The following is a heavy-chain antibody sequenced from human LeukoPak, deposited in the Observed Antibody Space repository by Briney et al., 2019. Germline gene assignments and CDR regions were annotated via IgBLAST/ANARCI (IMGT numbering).Heavy chain of an antibody. D-gene: IGHD2-15*01. CDR3: ASLSMEVVVAAKFVGY. CDR1: GFTFSSYW. J-gene: IGHJ4*02. V-gene: IGHV3-7*01. Sequence: PGGSLRLSCAASGFTFSSYWMSWVRQAPGKGLEWVANIKQDGSEKYYVDSVKGRFTISRDNAKNSLYLRMNSLRAEDTAVYYCASLSMEVVVAAKFVGYWGQGTLVTVSS. CDR2: IKQDGSEK.